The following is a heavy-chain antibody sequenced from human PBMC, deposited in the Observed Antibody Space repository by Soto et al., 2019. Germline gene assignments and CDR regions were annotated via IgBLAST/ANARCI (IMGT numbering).Heavy chain of an antibody. CDR2: IIPIFGTA. CDR1: GGTFGSYA. V-gene: IGHV1-69*06. J-gene: IGHJ5*02. CDR3: ARGSGVVVAANWFDP. Sequence: SVKVSCKASGGTFGSYAISWVRQAPGQGLEWMGGIIPIFGTANYAQKFQGRVTITADKSTSTAYMELSSLRSEDTAVYYCARGSGVVVAANWFDPWGQGTLVTVSS. D-gene: IGHD2-15*01.